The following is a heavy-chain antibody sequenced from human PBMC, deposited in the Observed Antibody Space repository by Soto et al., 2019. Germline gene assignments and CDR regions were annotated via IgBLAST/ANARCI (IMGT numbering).Heavy chain of an antibody. CDR3: AKGGWGNYFGY. CDR1: GFTFSNYA. J-gene: IGHJ4*02. CDR2: ITTGGST. V-gene: IGHV3-23*01. D-gene: IGHD3-16*01. Sequence: EVQLLESGGGLGQPGGSLRLSCTASGFTFSNYAMSWFRRAPGKGLEWVSSITTGGSTYCADSVKGRFTISRDNSQNTLYLQMVSLRAEDTAVYYCAKGGWGNYFGYWGPGTLFTVSS.